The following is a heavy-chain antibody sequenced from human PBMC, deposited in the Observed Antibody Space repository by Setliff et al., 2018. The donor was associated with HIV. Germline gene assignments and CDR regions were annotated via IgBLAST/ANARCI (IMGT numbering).Heavy chain of an antibody. CDR3: ARGYCSGGSCYFSVDAFDI. CDR2: IYTSGST. D-gene: IGHD2-15*01. V-gene: IGHV4-4*07. CDR1: GGSISSYY. J-gene: IGHJ3*02. Sequence: PSETLSLTCTVSGGSISSYYWSWIRQPAGKGLEWIGRIYTSGSTNYSPSLKSRVTMSVDTSKNQFSLKLSSVTAADTAVYYCARGYCSGGSCYFSVDAFDIWGQGTMVTVSS.